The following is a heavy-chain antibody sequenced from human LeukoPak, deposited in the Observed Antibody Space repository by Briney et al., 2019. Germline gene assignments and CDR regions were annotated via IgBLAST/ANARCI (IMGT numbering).Heavy chain of an antibody. CDR2: IYYSEST. Sequence: SETLSLTCTVSGGSISSSNYHWGWIRQPPGKGLEWIGYIYYSESTNNNFSLKSRVTISLDTSKNQFSLKLSSVTAADTAVYYCARQRCLGSSCHFDYWGQGTLVTVSS. J-gene: IGHJ4*02. CDR1: GGSISSSNYH. D-gene: IGHD6-13*01. CDR3: ARQRCLGSSCHFDY. V-gene: IGHV4-61*05.